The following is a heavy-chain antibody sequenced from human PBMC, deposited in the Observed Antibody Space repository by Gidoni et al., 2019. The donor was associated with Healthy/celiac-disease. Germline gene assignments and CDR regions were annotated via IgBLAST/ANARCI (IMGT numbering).Heavy chain of an antibody. D-gene: IGHD2-2*02. CDR2: INHSGSP. CDR3: AREGQPLLYPGPITIDP. CDR1: GGSFSGYY. V-gene: IGHV4-34*01. Sequence: QVQLQQWGAGLLKPSETLSLTCAVYGGSFSGYYWSWIRQPPGKGLEWIGEINHSGSPNYNPSLKSRVTISVDTSKNQFSLKLSSVTAADTAVYYCAREGQPLLYPGPITIDPWGQGTLVTVSS. J-gene: IGHJ5*02.